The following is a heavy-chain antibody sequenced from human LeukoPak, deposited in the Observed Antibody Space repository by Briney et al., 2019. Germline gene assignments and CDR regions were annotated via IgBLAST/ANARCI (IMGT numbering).Heavy chain of an antibody. CDR3: ARQGPEWELHY. V-gene: IGHV4-34*01. Sequence: SETLSLTCAVYGGSFSGYYWSWIRQPPGKGLEWIGSIYYSGSTYYNPSLKSRVTISVDTSKNQFSLKLSSVTAADTAVYYCARQGPEWELHYWGQGTLVTVSS. D-gene: IGHD1-26*01. J-gene: IGHJ4*02. CDR2: IYYSGST. CDR1: GGSFSGYY.